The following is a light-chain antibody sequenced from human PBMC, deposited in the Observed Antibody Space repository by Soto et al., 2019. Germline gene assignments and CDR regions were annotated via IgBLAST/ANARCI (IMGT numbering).Light chain of an antibody. V-gene: IGLV2-8*01. J-gene: IGLJ1*01. CDR1: SSDVGAYIF. CDR3: SAYTVSRTYV. CDR2: DVN. Sequence: QSVLTQPPSASGSPGQSVTISCTGTSSDVGAYIFVSWYQQHPGKAPKLMVYDVNRRPPGVPDRFFGSKSGNTASLTVSGLQAEDEADYYCSAYTVSRTYVFGTGTKLTVL.